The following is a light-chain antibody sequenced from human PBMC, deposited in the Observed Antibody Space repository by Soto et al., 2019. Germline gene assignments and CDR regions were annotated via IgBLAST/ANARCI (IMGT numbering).Light chain of an antibody. J-gene: IGKJ1*01. CDR3: QQRSNWPPT. CDR2: DAS. CDR1: QSVRSY. V-gene: IGKV3-11*01. Sequence: EIVLTQSPATLSLSPGERATLSCRASQSVRSYLAWYQQKPGQAPRLLIYDASNSATGIPARFSGSGSGTDFTLTISSLEPEDFAVDYCQQRSNWPPTFGQGTKVEIK.